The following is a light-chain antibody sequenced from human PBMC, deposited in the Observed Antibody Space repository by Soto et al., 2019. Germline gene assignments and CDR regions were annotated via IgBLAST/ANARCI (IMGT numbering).Light chain of an antibody. Sequence: EIVMTQSPATLSVSPGERATLSCRASQSVSSNLAWYQQKPGQAPRLLFYGASTRATGIPVRFSASGSGTEFTLTISSLQSEDFAVYYCQQYNDWPRGYTFGQGTNLEIK. CDR3: QQYNDWPRGYT. V-gene: IGKV3-15*01. J-gene: IGKJ2*01. CDR2: GAS. CDR1: QSVSSN.